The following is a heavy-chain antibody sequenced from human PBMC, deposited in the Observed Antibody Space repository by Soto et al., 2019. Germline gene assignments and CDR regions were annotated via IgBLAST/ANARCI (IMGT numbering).Heavy chain of an antibody. D-gene: IGHD1-26*01. V-gene: IGHV2-26*01. Sequence: SGPTLVNPTETLTLTCTVSGFSLTNAKMGVSWIRQPPGKALEWLAHIFSNDEKSYSTSLKSRFTISKDTSKSQVVLTMTNMDPVDTATYYCARYIVGGSGSRNPYYGMDVWGQGTTVTVSS. J-gene: IGHJ6*02. CDR3: ARYIVGGSGSRNPYYGMDV. CDR2: IFSNDEK. CDR1: GFSLTNAKMG.